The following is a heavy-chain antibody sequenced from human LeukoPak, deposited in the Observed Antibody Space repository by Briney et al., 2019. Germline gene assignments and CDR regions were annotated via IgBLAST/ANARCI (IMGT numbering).Heavy chain of an antibody. Sequence: SETLSLTCTVSGGSISNYYWSWVRHTPGRGLEWSGDICSIGSTTPTPSLQSRVNISLVASKTKSSLKLSSVTAADTAVYYCARLRPERDGFMRRSFDSWGQGTLVTVSS. V-gene: IGHV4-59*08. CDR1: GGSISNYY. CDR2: ICSIGST. J-gene: IGHJ4*02. CDR3: ARLRPERDGFMRRSFDS. D-gene: IGHD5-24*01.